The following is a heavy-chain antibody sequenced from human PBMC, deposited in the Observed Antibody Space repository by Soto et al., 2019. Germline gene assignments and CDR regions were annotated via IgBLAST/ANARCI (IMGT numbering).Heavy chain of an antibody. V-gene: IGHV4-31*03. D-gene: IGHD3-9*01. CDR3: AREETGPSHY. CDR2: IYYSGST. CDR1: GGSIISRGYY. Sequence: SETLSLTCTVSGGSIISRGYYLSWIRQHPGKGLEWIGYIYYSGSTYYNPSLKRRVTISVDTSKNQFSLKLSSVTPADTSVYYCAREETGPSHYWGHGPLVPVSS. J-gene: IGHJ4*01.